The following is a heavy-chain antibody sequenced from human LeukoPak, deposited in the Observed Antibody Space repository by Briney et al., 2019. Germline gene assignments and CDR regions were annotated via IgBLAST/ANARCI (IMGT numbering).Heavy chain of an antibody. Sequence: GGSLRLSCAASGFLFGTYEMNWVRQAPGKGLEWVSTISRSDGSTYYADSVKGRFSISRDNSKNTLFLQMSSLRADDAAVYYCSKGVVGARGAFDIWGQGTMVTVSS. CDR3: SKGVVGARGAFDI. CDR2: ISRSDGST. CDR1: GFLFGTYE. D-gene: IGHD1-26*01. J-gene: IGHJ3*02. V-gene: IGHV3-23*01.